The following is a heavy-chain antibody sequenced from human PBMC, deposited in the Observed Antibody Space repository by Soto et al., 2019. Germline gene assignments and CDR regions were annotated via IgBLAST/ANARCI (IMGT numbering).Heavy chain of an antibody. CDR3: ARWYTGVNDRAGARIGY. D-gene: IGHD1-1*01. V-gene: IGHV3-21*03. CDR1: GFAFSSYS. CDR2: ISSTGTFI. Sequence: EVQLVESGGGLVKPGGSLRLSCAASGFAFSSYSMNWVRQAPGKGLEWVSSISSTGTFIYYGDSVKGRFTVSRDNAQSSLYLQMSSLRAADSAMYSCARWYTGVNDRAGARIGYSGQGSLVTVS. J-gene: IGHJ4*02.